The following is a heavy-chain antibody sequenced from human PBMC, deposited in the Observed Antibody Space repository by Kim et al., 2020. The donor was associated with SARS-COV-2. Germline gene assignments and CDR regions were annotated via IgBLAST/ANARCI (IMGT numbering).Heavy chain of an antibody. V-gene: IGHV1-3*01. CDR2: INAGNGNT. CDR1: GYTFTSYA. CDR3: ALSYGSGSYYRAYYFDY. Sequence: ASVKVSCKASGYTFTSYAMHWVRQAPGQRLEWMGWINAGNGNTKYSQKFQGRVTITRDTSASTAYMELSSLRSEDTAVYYCALSYGSGSYYRAYYFDYWGQGTLVTVSS. J-gene: IGHJ4*02. D-gene: IGHD3-10*01.